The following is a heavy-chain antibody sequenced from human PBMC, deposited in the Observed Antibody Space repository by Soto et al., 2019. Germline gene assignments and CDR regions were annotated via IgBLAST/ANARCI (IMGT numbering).Heavy chain of an antibody. V-gene: IGHV1-18*01. D-gene: IGHD1-26*01. J-gene: IGHJ4*02. CDR3: ASLQSISGSPYYFDY. CDR1: GYTFTSYG. Sequence: ASVKVSCKASGYTFTSYGISWVRQAPGQGLEWMGWISAYNGNTNYAQKLQGRVTMTTDTSTSTAYMELRSLRSDDTAVYYCASLQSISGSPYYFDYWGQGTLVTVSS. CDR2: ISAYNGNT.